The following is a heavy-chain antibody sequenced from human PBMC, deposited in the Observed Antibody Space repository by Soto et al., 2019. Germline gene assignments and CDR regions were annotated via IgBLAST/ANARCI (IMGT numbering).Heavy chain of an antibody. D-gene: IGHD3-10*01. CDR3: AKRGYGSGSYYFDY. J-gene: IGHJ4*02. Sequence: QLLESGGGLVQPGGSLGLSCAASVFTLSSYAMNWVRQAPGKGLEWVSTISAGGTSTYYADSVKGRFTISRDNSKNTLYLQMNSLRVEDTAVYYCAKRGYGSGSYYFDYWGQGTLVTVSS. V-gene: IGHV3-23*01. CDR2: ISAGGTST. CDR1: VFTLSSYA.